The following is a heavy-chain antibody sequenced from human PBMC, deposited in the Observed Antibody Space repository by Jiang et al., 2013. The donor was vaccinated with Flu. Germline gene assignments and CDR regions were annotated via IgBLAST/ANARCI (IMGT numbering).Heavy chain of an antibody. CDR3: AKELGYSSSWRLYYYYYGMDV. CDR2: ISYDGSNK. Sequence: VQLLESGGGVVQPGRSLRLSCAASGFTFSSYGMHWVRQAPGKGLEWVAVISYDGSNKYYADSVKGRFTISRDNSKNTLYLQMNSLRAEDTAVYYCAKELGYSSSWRLYYYYYGMDVWGQGPRSPSP. J-gene: IGHJ6*02. D-gene: IGHD6-13*01. CDR1: GFTFSSYG. V-gene: IGHV3-30*18.